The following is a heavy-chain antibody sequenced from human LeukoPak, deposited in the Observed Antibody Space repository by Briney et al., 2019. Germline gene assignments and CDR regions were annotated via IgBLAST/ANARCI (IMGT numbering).Heavy chain of an antibody. Sequence: SETLSLACAVYGGSFSGYYWSWIRQPPGKGLEWIGEINHSGSTNYNPSLKSRVTISVDTSKNQFSLKLSSVTAADTAVYYCARVHPSGMGPRNFDYWGQGTLVTVSS. D-gene: IGHD3-3*01. CDR3: ARVHPSGMGPRNFDY. CDR2: INHSGST. J-gene: IGHJ4*02. V-gene: IGHV4-34*01. CDR1: GGSFSGYY.